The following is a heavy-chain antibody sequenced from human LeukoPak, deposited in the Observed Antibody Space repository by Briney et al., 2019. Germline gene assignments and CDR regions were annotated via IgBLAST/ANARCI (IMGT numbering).Heavy chain of an antibody. V-gene: IGHV1-46*01. CDR2: INPSGGST. D-gene: IGHD3-22*01. CDR3: ARDQGGYHYDSSGYYYLDY. J-gene: IGHJ4*02. CDR1: GYTFTSYY. Sequence: ASVKVSCKASGYTFTSYYMHWVRQAPGQGLEWMGIINPSGGSTSYAQKFQGRVTMTRDTSTSTVYMELSSLRSEDTAVYYCARDQGGYHYDSSGYYYLDYWGQGTLVTVSS.